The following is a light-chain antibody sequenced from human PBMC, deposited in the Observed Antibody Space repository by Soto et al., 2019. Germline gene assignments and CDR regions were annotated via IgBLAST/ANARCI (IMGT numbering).Light chain of an antibody. Sequence: LTQPASVSGSPGQSITISCTGTSSDVGNYNYVSWHQHHPGKAPKLMINDVSNRPSGVSSRFSGSKSGNTASLTISGLQAEDEADYYCSSYTSSDTYVFGTGTKVTVL. V-gene: IGLV2-14*03. CDR1: SSDVGNYNY. CDR2: DVS. CDR3: SSYTSSDTYV. J-gene: IGLJ1*01.